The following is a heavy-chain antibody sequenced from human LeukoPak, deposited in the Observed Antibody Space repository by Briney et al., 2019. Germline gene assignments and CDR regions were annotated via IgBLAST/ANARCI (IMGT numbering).Heavy chain of an antibody. CDR3: ARSGFWYYFDY. J-gene: IGHJ4*02. CDR1: GFTFSSYW. V-gene: IGHV3-74*01. CDR2: INSDGSST. Sequence: LTGGSLRLSCAASGFTFSSYWMYWVRQAPGKGLVCVSRINSDGSSTSYADSVKGRFTISRDNAKNTLYLQMNSLRAEDTAVYFCARSGFWYYFDYWGQGTLVTVSS. D-gene: IGHD3-3*01.